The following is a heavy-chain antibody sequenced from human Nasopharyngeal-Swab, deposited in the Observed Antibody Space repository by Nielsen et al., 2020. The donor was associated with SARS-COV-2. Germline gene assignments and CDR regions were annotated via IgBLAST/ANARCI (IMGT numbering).Heavy chain of an antibody. V-gene: IGHV4-39*01. Sequence: WIRQPPGKGLEWIGSIYYSGSTYYNPSLKSRVTISVDASKNQFSLKLSSVTAADTAVYYCVRQGTRCSGGSCYWDAFDIWGQGTMVTVSS. CDR2: IYYSGST. J-gene: IGHJ3*02. CDR3: VRQGTRCSGGSCYWDAFDI. D-gene: IGHD2-15*01.